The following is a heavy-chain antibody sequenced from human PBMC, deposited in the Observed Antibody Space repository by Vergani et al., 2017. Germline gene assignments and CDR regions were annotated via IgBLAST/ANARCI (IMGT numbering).Heavy chain of an antibody. J-gene: IGHJ4*02. CDR1: GFTFSSYS. V-gene: IGHV3-21*01. CDR3: ARDASLYSSSVADY. CDR2: ISSSSSYI. D-gene: IGHD6-6*01. Sequence: EVQLLESGGGLVQPGGSLRLSCAASGFTFSSYSMNWVRQAPGKGLEWVSSISSSSSYIYYADSVKGRFTISRDNAKNSLYLQMNSLRAEDTAVYYCARDASLYSSSVADYWGQGTLVTVSS.